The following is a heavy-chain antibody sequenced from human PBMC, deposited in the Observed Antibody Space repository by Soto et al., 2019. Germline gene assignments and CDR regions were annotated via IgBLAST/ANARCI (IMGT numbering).Heavy chain of an antibody. D-gene: IGHD4-17*01. CDR1: GFTFSSYS. Sequence: QPGGSLRLSCAASGFTFSSYSMNWVRQAPGKALEWVSYISSSSSTIYDADSVKGRFTISRDNAKNSLYLQMNSLRAEDTAVYYCARARTTVTKSAFDIWGQGTMVTVSS. J-gene: IGHJ3*02. CDR3: ARARTTVTKSAFDI. CDR2: ISSSSSTI. V-gene: IGHV3-48*01.